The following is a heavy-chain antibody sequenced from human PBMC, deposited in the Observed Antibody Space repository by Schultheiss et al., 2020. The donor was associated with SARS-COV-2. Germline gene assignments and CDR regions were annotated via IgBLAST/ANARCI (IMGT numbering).Heavy chain of an antibody. CDR2: MKGDGSEK. CDR1: GFTFSTYG. V-gene: IGHV3-7*03. D-gene: IGHD3-22*01. J-gene: IGHJ4*01. CDR3: TRDLAYDCSGYYN. Sequence: GGSLRLSCAASGFTFSTYGMHWVRQAPGKGLDWVANMKGDGSEKYYVDSVKGRFTISRDNAKNSLYLQMNSLRAEDTAVYYCTRDLAYDCSGYYNWGHGTLVTVSS.